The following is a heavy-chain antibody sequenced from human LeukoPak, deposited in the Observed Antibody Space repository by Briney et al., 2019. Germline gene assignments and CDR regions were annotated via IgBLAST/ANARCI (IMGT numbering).Heavy chain of an antibody. Sequence: ASVKVSCKASGYIFTTYYMHWVRQAPGQGLEWMGIINPSGVSTIYAQKFQGRVTMTRDMSTSTVYMELSSLRSEDTAVYYCARGPSITMVRGGQWYYYMDVWGKGTTVTISS. CDR2: INPSGVST. D-gene: IGHD3-10*01. CDR3: ARGPSITMVRGGQWYYYMDV. J-gene: IGHJ6*03. V-gene: IGHV1-46*01. CDR1: GYIFTTYY.